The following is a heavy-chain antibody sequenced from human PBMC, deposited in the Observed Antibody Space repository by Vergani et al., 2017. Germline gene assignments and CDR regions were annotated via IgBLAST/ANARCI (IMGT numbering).Heavy chain of an antibody. J-gene: IGHJ4*02. CDR2: ISGSGGST. V-gene: IGHV3-23*01. CDR3: AKDSEGSSGYPFDY. D-gene: IGHD3-22*01. Sequence: EVQLLESGGGLVQPGGSLRLSCAASGFTFSSYAMSWVRQAPGKGLEWVSAISGSGGSTYYADSVKGRFTISRDNSKNTLYLQMNILRAEDTAEYYCAKDSEGSSGYPFDYWGQGTLVTVSS. CDR1: GFTFSSYA.